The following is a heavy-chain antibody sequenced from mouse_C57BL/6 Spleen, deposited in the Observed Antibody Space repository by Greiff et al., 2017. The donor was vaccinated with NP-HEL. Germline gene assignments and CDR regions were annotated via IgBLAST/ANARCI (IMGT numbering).Heavy chain of an antibody. CDR2: ISGGGGNT. J-gene: IGHJ1*03. Sequence: DVMLVESGGGLVKPGGSLKLSCAASGFTFSSYTMSWVRQTPEKRLEWVATISGGGGNTYYPDSVKGRFTISRDNAKNTLYLQMSSLRSEDTALYYCARRDLYDGYYGYFDVWGTGTTVTVSS. D-gene: IGHD2-3*01. V-gene: IGHV5-9*01. CDR1: GFTFSSYT. CDR3: ARRDLYDGYYGYFDV.